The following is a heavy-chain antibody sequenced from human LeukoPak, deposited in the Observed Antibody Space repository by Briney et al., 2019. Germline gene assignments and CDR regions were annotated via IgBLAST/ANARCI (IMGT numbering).Heavy chain of an antibody. D-gene: IGHD6-19*01. CDR2: IYYSGST. CDR1: GGSISSYY. J-gene: IGHJ4*02. V-gene: IGHV4-59*08. CDR3: ATLRAVAGNSLVDY. Sequence: PSETLSLTCTVSGGSISSYYWSWIRQPPGKGLEWIGYIYYSGSTNYNPSLKSRVTISVDTSKNQFSLKLSSVTAADTAVYYCATLRAVAGNSLVDYWGQGALVTVSS.